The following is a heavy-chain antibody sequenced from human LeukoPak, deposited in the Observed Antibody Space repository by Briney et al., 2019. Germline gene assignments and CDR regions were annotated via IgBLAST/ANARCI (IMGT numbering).Heavy chain of an antibody. CDR3: PRLLDNDSSGDPDTFDM. CDR2: LFYSGRT. V-gene: IGHV4-59*11. Sequence: PSETLSLTCTVSGGSISSHYWSWIRQPPGKGLEWIGFLFYSGRTKYNPSLQSRVTISVDTSENNFSLKLTSVTAADTAVYYCPRLLDNDSSGDPDTFDMWGQGTVVTVSS. J-gene: IGHJ3*02. CDR1: GGSISSHY. D-gene: IGHD3-22*01.